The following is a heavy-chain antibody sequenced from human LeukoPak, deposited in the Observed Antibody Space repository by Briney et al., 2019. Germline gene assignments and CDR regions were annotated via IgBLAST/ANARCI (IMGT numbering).Heavy chain of an antibody. CDR1: GFTFSNYN. CDR2: ISGSSTTI. D-gene: IGHD4-23*01. J-gene: IGHJ4*02. CDR3: ARRAAVGTNDPLDY. V-gene: IGHV3-48*04. Sequence: GGSLRLSRVASGFTFSNYNMNWVRQAPGKGLEWLSFISGSSTTIYYADSVKGRLTISRDNAKNALFLQMNSLRVEDTAVYYCARRAAVGTNDPLDYWGQGTLVTVSS.